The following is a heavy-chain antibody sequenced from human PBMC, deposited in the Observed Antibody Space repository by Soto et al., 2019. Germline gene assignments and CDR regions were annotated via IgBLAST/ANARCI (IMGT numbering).Heavy chain of an antibody. V-gene: IGHV3-23*01. J-gene: IGHJ4*02. Sequence: GGSLRLSCAASGFTFSSYAMSWVRQAPGKGLEWVSAISGSGGSTYYADSVKGRFTISRDNSKNTLYLQMNSLRAEDTAVYYCAKERDESSDYSNYVDYWGQGTLVTVSS. CDR1: GFTFSSYA. D-gene: IGHD4-4*01. CDR2: ISGSGGST. CDR3: AKERDESSDYSNYVDY.